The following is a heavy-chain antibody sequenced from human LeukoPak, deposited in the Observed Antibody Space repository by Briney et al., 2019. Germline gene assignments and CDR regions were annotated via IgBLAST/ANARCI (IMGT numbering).Heavy chain of an antibody. J-gene: IGHJ4*02. CDR3: ARHAGATSRAPYFDY. CDR2: IYPGDSDT. D-gene: IGHD1-26*01. Sequence: GESLKISCKVSGYSFTTYWIGWVRQMPGKGLEWMGIIYPGDSDTRYSPSFQGQVTISADKSISTAYLQWSSLKASDTAMYYCARHAGATSRAPYFDYWGQGTLVTVSS. CDR1: GYSFTTYW. V-gene: IGHV5-51*01.